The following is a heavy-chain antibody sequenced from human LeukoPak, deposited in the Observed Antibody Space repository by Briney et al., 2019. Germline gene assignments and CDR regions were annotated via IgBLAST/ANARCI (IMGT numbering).Heavy chain of an antibody. J-gene: IGHJ5*02. Sequence: SVKVSCKASGGTFSSYAISWVRQAPGQGLEWMGRIIPILGIANYAQKFQGRVTITADKSTSTAYMELSSLRSEDTAVYYCARDVGLGGWFDPWGQGTLVTVSS. CDR2: IIPILGIA. V-gene: IGHV1-69*04. CDR1: GGTFSSYA. CDR3: ARDVGLGGWFDP. D-gene: IGHD1-26*01.